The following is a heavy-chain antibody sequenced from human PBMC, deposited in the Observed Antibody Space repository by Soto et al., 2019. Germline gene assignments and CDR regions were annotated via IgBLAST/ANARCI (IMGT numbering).Heavy chain of an antibody. CDR3: ARDQGGVLQRNGMDV. J-gene: IGHJ6*02. V-gene: IGHV3-21*01. CDR2: ISSSSSYI. CDR1: GFTFSSYT. Sequence: EVQLVESGGGLVQPGGSLRLSCAASGFTFSSYTMDWVRQAPGKGLEWVSSISSSSSYIHYADSVKGRLTISRDNAKSSLFLQVNSLRAEDTAVYYCARDQGGVLQRNGMDVWGQGTTVTVSS. D-gene: IGHD3-10*01.